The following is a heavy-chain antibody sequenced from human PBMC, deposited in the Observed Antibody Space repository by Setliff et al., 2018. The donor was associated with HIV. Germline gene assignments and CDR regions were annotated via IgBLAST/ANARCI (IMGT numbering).Heavy chain of an antibody. D-gene: IGHD2-2*01. CDR1: GYTFSNYV. CDR2: INAGNGNT. Sequence: ASVKVSCKASGYTFSNYVMQWVRQAPGQRLEWMGWINAGNGNTKYSQEFQGRVTITTDTSADTAYMELSSLRFEDTAVYYCAKSCDVPSKPGPYYYSMDVWGKGTTVTVS. CDR3: AKSCDVPSKPGPYYYSMDV. J-gene: IGHJ6*03. V-gene: IGHV1-3*01.